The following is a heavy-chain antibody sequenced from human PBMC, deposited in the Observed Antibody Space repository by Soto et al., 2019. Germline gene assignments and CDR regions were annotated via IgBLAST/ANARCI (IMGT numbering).Heavy chain of an antibody. D-gene: IGHD6-19*01. CDR2: INPNSGGT. CDR3: ARDLVAGTLGGYFQH. J-gene: IGHJ1*01. Sequence: ASVKVSCKASGYTFTGYYMHWVRQAPGQGLEWMGWINPNSGGTNYAQKFQGRVTMTRDTSISTAYMELSRLRSDDTAVYYCARDLVAGTLGGYFQHWGQGTLVTVSS. CDR1: GYTFTGYY. V-gene: IGHV1-2*02.